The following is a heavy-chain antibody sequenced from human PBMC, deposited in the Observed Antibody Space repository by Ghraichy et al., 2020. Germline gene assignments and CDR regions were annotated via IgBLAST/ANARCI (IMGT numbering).Heavy chain of an antibody. Sequence: SETLSLTCTVSGGSISSNNYYWDWIRQPPGKGLEWIGSIYYRGTTYYNQSLKSRVTISVDTSKNQFSLKLSSVTAADTAVYYCARRARTHFDYWGQGTLVTVSS. V-gene: IGHV4-39*01. J-gene: IGHJ4*02. CDR1: GGSISSNNYY. CDR2: IYYRGTT. CDR3: ARRARTHFDY.